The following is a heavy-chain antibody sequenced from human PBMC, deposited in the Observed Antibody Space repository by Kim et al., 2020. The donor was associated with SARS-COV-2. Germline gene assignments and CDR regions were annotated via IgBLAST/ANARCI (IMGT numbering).Heavy chain of an antibody. D-gene: IGHD6-19*01. Sequence: SETLSLTCTVSGGSISSGGYYWSWIRQHPGKGLEWIGYIYYSGSTYYNPSLKSRVTISVDTSKNQFSLKLSSVTAADTAVYYCARDKMGLAGGGNSDGFDYWGQGTLVTVSS. CDR3: ARDKMGLAGGGNSDGFDY. CDR2: IYYSGST. V-gene: IGHV4-31*03. CDR1: GGSISSGGYY. J-gene: IGHJ4*02.